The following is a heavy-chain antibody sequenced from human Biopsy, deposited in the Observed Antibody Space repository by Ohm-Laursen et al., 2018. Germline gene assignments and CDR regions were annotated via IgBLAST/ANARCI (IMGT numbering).Heavy chain of an antibody. Sequence: SLRLSCAAAGFSFTSYTMNWVRQAPGKGLEWVSSITSRSGYKYYADSVKGRFAISRDNAKKSLYLQMNSLRAEDTAVYYCARDTRWSPYSMDVWGQGTTATVSS. CDR3: ARDTRWSPYSMDV. D-gene: IGHD4-23*01. J-gene: IGHJ6*02. V-gene: IGHV3-21*04. CDR1: GFSFTSYT. CDR2: ITSRSGYK.